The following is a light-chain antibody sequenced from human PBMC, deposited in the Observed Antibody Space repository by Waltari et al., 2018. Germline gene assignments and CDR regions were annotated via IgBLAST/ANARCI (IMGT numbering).Light chain of an antibody. V-gene: IGLV2-8*01. Sequence: SALTQPPSASGSPGQSVTISCPGTSRHVGGYHYVSWYQQHPGKAPNLMIYEVSKRPSGVPVRFSGSKSGNTASLTVSGLQAEDEADYYCSSYAGSNNLVFGGGTKLTVL. J-gene: IGLJ2*01. CDR1: SRHVGGYHY. CDR2: EVS. CDR3: SSYAGSNNLV.